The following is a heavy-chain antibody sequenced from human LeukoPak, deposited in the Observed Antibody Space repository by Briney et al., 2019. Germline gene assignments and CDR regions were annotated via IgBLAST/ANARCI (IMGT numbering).Heavy chain of an antibody. D-gene: IGHD2-2*01. J-gene: IGHJ4*02. Sequence: PGGSLILSCAASGFTFSSYAMSWVRQAPGKGLEWVSAISGSGGSTYYADSVKGRFTISRDNSKNTLYLQMNSLRAEDTAVYYCAKDYCSSTSCYEDYWGQGTLVTVSS. V-gene: IGHV3-23*01. CDR1: GFTFSSYA. CDR2: ISGSGGST. CDR3: AKDYCSSTSCYEDY.